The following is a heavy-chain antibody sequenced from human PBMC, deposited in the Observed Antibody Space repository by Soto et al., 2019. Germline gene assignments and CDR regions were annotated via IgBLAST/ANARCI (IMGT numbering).Heavy chain of an antibody. D-gene: IGHD3-22*01. CDR3: AASRAYDSSDYSCCHYGMDV. V-gene: IGHV3-9*01. J-gene: IGHJ6*02. CDR2: LSWNGVTI. CDR1: GFTFDDYA. Sequence: EVQLVESGGGLVQPGRSLRLSCAASGFTFDDYAMHWVRQVPGKGLQWVSGLSWNGVTIGYAASVKGRFTISRDNAKNSLYLQMNGVRPDDTSLYFCAASRAYDSSDYSCCHYGMDVWGLGTTVTVS.